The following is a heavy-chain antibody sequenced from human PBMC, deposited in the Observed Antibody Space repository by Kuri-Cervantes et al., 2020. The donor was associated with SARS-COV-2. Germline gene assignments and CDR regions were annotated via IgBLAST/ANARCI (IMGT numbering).Heavy chain of an antibody. CDR2: IYYSGST. CDR3: ARVKSVVTPDIDY. Sequence: SETLSLTCTVSGGPISSSSYYWGWIRQPQGKGLEWIGSIYYSGSTYYNPSLKSRVTISVDTSKNQFSLKLSSVTAADTAVYYCARVKSVVTPDIDYWGQGTLVTVSS. D-gene: IGHD4-23*01. V-gene: IGHV4-39*07. CDR1: GGPISSSSYY. J-gene: IGHJ4*02.